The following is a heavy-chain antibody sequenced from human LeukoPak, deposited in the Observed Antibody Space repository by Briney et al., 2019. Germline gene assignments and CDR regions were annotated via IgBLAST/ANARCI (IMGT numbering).Heavy chain of an antibody. J-gene: IGHJ5*02. D-gene: IGHD4/OR15-4a*01. CDR3: SRGGANDL. V-gene: IGHV4-4*07. CDR2: IFTSGST. CDR1: GGSITSDY. Sequence: ASETLSLTCTVSGGSITSDYWSWIRQPAGKGLEWIGRIFTSGSTTYNPPLKSRVTMSLDTSKNQFFLKLSSVTAADTAAYFCSRGGANDLWGQGTLVTVSS.